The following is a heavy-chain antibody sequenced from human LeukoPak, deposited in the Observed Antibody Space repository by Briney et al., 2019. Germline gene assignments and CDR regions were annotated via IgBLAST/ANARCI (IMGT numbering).Heavy chain of an antibody. CDR1: GFTFSSYA. D-gene: IGHD2-15*01. V-gene: IGHV3-23*01. Sequence: PGGSLRLSCAASGFTFSSYAMSWVRQAPGKGLEWVSAISGSGGSTYYADSVKGRFTISRDNSKNTLYLQMNSLRAEDTAVYYCARPLLGYCSGGSCYAFDIWGRGTMVTVSS. CDR3: ARPLLGYCSGGSCYAFDI. J-gene: IGHJ3*02. CDR2: ISGSGGST.